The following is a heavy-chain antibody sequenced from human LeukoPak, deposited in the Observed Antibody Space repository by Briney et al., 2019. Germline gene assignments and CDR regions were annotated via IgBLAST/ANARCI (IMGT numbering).Heavy chain of an antibody. V-gene: IGHV3-23*01. D-gene: IGHD5-12*01. J-gene: IGHJ4*02. CDR3: ARATPDQD. Sequence: GGSLRLSCAASGFTLSSYAMSWVRQGPGKGLEWVSAISVTGNAYHADSVRGRFTISRDSSKNTLYFQMNSLRVEDAAVYYCARATPDQDWGQGTLVTVSS. CDR1: GFTLSSYA. CDR2: ISVTGNA.